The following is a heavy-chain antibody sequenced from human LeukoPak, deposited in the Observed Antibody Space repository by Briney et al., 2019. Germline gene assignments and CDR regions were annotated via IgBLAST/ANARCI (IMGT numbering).Heavy chain of an antibody. CDR1: GFTFSIYW. Sequence: PGGSLRLSCAASGFTFSIYWMHWVRQAPVKGLVWVSRISGDGSVTSYADSVKGRFTISRDNAKNTLYLQMNSLRGDDTAVYYCARDRVGAFDYWGQGTLVTVSS. V-gene: IGHV3-74*01. J-gene: IGHJ4*02. D-gene: IGHD3-10*01. CDR3: ARDRVGAFDY. CDR2: ISGDGSVT.